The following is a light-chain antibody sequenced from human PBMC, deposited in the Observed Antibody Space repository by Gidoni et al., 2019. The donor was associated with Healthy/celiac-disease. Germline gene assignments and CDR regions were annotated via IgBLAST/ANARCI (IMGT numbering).Light chain of an antibody. CDR2: AAS. J-gene: IGKJ1*01. CDR1: QRISSY. CDR3: QQSYSTPRT. Sequence: DIQMTQSPSSLSASVGDRVTITCRASQRISSYLNWYQQKPGNAPKLLIYAASSLQSGVPSRFSGSGSGTDFTLTISSLQPEDFATYYCQQSYSTPRTFXXXTKVEIK. V-gene: IGKV1-39*01.